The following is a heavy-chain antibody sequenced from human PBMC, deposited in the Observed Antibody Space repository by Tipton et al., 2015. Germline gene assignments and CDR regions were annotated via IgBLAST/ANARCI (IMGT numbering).Heavy chain of an antibody. V-gene: IGHV4-39*01. CDR2: IYYSGST. CDR3: ARVRFLQYLEHWHFDL. J-gene: IGHJ2*01. Sequence: TLSLTCTVSGGSISSSSYYWGWIRQPPGKGLEWIGIIYYSGSTYYNASLKSRVAISIDTSKNQFSLKLTSVTAADTALYYCARVRFLQYLEHWHFDLWGRGTLVTVSS. CDR1: GGSISSSSYY. D-gene: IGHD3-3*01.